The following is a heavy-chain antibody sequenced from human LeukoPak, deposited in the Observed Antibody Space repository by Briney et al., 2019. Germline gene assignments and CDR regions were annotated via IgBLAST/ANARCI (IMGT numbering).Heavy chain of an antibody. Sequence: PSETLSLTCTVSGGSISSYYWSWIRQPPGKGLEGMGYIYYSGSTNYNPSLKSRVTISVDTSKNQFSLKLSSVTGADTAVYYCARHLNSVSNAFDIWGQGTMVTVSS. CDR3: ARHLNSVSNAFDI. J-gene: IGHJ3*02. D-gene: IGHD4-23*01. V-gene: IGHV4-59*08. CDR2: IYYSGST. CDR1: GGSISSYY.